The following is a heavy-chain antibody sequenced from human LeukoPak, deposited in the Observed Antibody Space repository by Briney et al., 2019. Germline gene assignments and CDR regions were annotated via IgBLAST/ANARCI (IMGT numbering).Heavy chain of an antibody. J-gene: IGHJ3*02. CDR1: GGSISSYY. CDR2: IYYSGST. V-gene: IGHV4-59*01. Sequence: SETLSLTCTVSGGSISSYYWSWIRQPPGKGLEWIGYIYYSGSTNYNPSLKSRVTISVDTSKNQFSLKLSSVTAADTAVYYCARGARRVYSAFDIWGQGTMVTVSS. D-gene: IGHD6-13*01. CDR3: ARGARRVYSAFDI.